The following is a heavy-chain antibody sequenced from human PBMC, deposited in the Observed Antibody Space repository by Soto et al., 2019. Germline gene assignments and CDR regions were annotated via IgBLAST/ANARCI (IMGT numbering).Heavy chain of an antibody. CDR2: ISYDGRNE. CDR1: GFTFRNYA. V-gene: IGHV3-30*04. J-gene: IGHJ5*02. CDR3: AKGEGYSGTWTAS. Sequence: QVQVVESGGGVVQPGRSLRLSCAASGFTFRNYAIHWVRQAPGKGLEWVAVISYDGRNEYYADSVRGRFTISRDNSKNPLFLQMNSLRAEDTAVYYCAKGEGYSGTWTASWGQGTLVTVSS. D-gene: IGHD1-26*01.